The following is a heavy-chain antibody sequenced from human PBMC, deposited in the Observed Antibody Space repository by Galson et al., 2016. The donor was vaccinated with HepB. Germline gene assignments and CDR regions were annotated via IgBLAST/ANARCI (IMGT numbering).Heavy chain of an antibody. CDR2: IIPMFGTP. J-gene: IGHJ4*02. Sequence: SVKVSCKASGGTFSSFAISWVRQAPGQGLEWMGGIIPMFGTPNYAQKFRGRVTVTADESTSTAYMELSSLRSQDTAVYYCASHTRGQYDSGRYEFNYWGQGTLVTVSS. CDR1: GGTFSSFA. D-gene: IGHD3-10*01. CDR3: ASHTRGQYDSGRYEFNY. V-gene: IGHV1-69*13.